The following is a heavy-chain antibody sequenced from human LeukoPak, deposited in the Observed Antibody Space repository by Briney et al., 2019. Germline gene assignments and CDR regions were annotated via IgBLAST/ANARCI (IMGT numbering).Heavy chain of an antibody. CDR1: GYTFTSYD. CDR3: ASPLTGTTRGGFDY. J-gene: IGHJ4*02. D-gene: IGHD1-7*01. Sequence: ASVKVSCKASGYTFTSYDINWVRQATGQGLEWMGWMNPNSGNTGYAQKFQGRVTMIRNTSISTAYMELSSLRSEDTAVYYCASPLTGTTRGGFDYWGQGTLVTVSS. CDR2: MNPNSGNT. V-gene: IGHV1-8*01.